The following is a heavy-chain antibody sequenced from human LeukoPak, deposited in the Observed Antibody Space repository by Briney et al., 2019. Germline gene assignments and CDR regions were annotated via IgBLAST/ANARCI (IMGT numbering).Heavy chain of an antibody. CDR3: ARGPRYDSSGCFPDY. V-gene: IGHV4-59*01. D-gene: IGHD3-22*01. CDR1: GGSISSYY. Sequence: SETLSLTCTVSGGSISSYYWSWIRQPPGKGLEWIGYISYSGSTNYNPSLKSRVTISVDTSKNQFSLKLSSVTAADTAVYYCARGPRYDSSGCFPDYWGQGTLVTVSS. J-gene: IGHJ4*02. CDR2: ISYSGST.